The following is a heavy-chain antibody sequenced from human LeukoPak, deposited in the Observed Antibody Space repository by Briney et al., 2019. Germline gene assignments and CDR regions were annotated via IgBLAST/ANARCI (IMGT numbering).Heavy chain of an antibody. CDR1: GYTFTSYD. V-gene: IGHV1-69*04. J-gene: IGHJ5*02. Sequence: SVKVSCKASGYTFTSYDINWVRQAPGQGLEWMGRIIPILGIANYAQKFQGRVTITADKSTSTAYMELSSLRSEDTAVYYCARGVGGYSYNWFDPWGQGTLVTVSS. D-gene: IGHD3-22*01. CDR2: IIPILGIA. CDR3: ARGVGGYSYNWFDP.